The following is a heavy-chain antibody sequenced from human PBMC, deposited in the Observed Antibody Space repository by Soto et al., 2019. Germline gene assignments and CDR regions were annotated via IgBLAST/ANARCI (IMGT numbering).Heavy chain of an antibody. CDR1: GFTFSSYD. D-gene: IGHD2-15*01. Sequence: PGGSLRLSCAASGFTFSSYDMHWVRQATGKGLEWVSAIGTAGDTYYPGSVKGRFTISRENAKNSLYLQMNSLRAEDTAVYYCERGFSIAATAGYFDLWGRGTLVTVSS. CDR2: IGTAGDT. CDR3: ERGFSIAATAGYFDL. V-gene: IGHV3-13*01. J-gene: IGHJ2*01.